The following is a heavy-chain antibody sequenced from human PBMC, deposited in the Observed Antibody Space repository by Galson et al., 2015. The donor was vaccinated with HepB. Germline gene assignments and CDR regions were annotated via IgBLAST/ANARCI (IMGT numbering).Heavy chain of an antibody. CDR2: IWYDGSNI. D-gene: IGHD1-26*01. CDR1: GFNFNSYG. Sequence: SLRLSCAASGFNFNSYGMHWVRQAPGKGLEWVAVIWYDGSNIYYADSVKGRFTISRDNSKNTLYLQMNSLRAEDTAVYYCARAQNGWELRYFYYGMDVWGQGTTVTVSS. CDR3: ARAQNGWELRYFYYGMDV. V-gene: IGHV3-33*01. J-gene: IGHJ6*02.